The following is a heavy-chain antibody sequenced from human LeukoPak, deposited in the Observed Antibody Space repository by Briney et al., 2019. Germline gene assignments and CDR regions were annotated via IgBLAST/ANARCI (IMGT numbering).Heavy chain of an antibody. J-gene: IGHJ4*02. CDR2: VIPIFGTA. D-gene: IGHD3-22*01. V-gene: IGHV1-69*05. Sequence: GSSVKVSFKASGSPFISYAISWVRQAPGQGLEWMGGVIPIFGTANYSQKFPGRVTITTDESTSTAYMELSSLRSEDTAVYYCAGGKRITMIVVALTSLDYWGQGTLVTVSS. CDR3: AGGKRITMIVVALTSLDY. CDR1: GSPFISYA.